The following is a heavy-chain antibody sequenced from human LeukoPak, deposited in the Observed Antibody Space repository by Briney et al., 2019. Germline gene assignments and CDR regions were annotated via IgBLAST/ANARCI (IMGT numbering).Heavy chain of an antibody. D-gene: IGHD2-8*01. CDR3: ARENARSWYFDY. V-gene: IGHV3-30*03. Sequence: PGGSLRLSCAASGFTFSSYGMHWVRQAPGKGLEWVAVISYDGSNKYYADSVKGRFTISRDNSKNTLYLQMNSLRAEDTAVYYCARENARSWYFDYWGQGTLVTVSS. J-gene: IGHJ4*02. CDR1: GFTFSSYG. CDR2: ISYDGSNK.